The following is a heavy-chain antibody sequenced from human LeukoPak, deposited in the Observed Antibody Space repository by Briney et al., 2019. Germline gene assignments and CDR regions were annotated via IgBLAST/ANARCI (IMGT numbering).Heavy chain of an antibody. CDR1: GFTFSSYW. J-gene: IGHJ3*02. D-gene: IGHD3-22*01. CDR3: ARGLFLSGYLDAFDI. V-gene: IGHV3-7*03. Sequence: GGSLRLSCAASGFTFSSYWMSWVRQAPGKGLEWVANIKQDGSEKYYVDSVKGRFTISRDNAKNTLYLQMNSLRVEDTAVYYCARGLFLSGYLDAFDIWGQGTVVTVSS. CDR2: IKQDGSEK.